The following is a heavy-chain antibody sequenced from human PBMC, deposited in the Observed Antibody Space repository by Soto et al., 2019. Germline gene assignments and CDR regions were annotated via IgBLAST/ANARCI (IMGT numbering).Heavy chain of an antibody. CDR1: GFTFSSYG. V-gene: IGHV3-33*01. Sequence: QVQLVESGGGVVQPGRSLRLSCAASGFTFSSYGMHWVRQAPGKGLEWVAVIWYDGSNKNYADSVKGRFTISRDNSKNTLYLQMNSLRAEDTAVYYCARDRAVYSYGYLGWFDPWGQGTLVTVSS. CDR2: IWYDGSNK. D-gene: IGHD5-18*01. CDR3: ARDRAVYSYGYLGWFDP. J-gene: IGHJ5*02.